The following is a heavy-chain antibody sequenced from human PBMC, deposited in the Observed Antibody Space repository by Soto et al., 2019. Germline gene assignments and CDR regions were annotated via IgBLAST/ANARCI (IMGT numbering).Heavy chain of an antibody. J-gene: IGHJ5*02. Sequence: ASVKVSCKASGYTFTSYGISWVRQAPGQGLEWMGWISPYNGNTNYAQKFQGRVTMTTDTSTSTAYMELRSMRSDDTAVYYCARVAGVRAVISDWFDLWGQGHLVTVSS. CDR2: ISPYNGNT. D-gene: IGHD3-10*01. CDR1: GYTFTSYG. CDR3: ARVAGVRAVISDWFDL. V-gene: IGHV1-18*04.